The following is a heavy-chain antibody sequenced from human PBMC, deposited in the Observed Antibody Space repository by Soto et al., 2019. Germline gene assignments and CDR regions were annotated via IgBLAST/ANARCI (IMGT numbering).Heavy chain of an antibody. D-gene: IGHD6-6*01. CDR1: GFQFSSYE. CDR3: ARGAFWYSTSTTDDAFDV. CDR2: ISHSGATI. V-gene: IGHV3-48*03. J-gene: IGHJ3*01. Sequence: QPGGSLRLSCAASGFQFSSYEMNWVRQAPGKGLEWVAHISHSGATIFYADSVKGRFTISRDNTNNSLSLQMNSLRGEDTAVYYCARGAFWYSTSTTDDAFDVWGQGTVVTVSS.